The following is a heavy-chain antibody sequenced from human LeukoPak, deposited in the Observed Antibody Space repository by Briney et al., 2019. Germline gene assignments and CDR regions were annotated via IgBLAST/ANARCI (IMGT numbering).Heavy chain of an antibody. J-gene: IGHJ4*02. CDR1: GFSLSTSGVG. CDR3: AHLAYCGGDCYTDLYCFDY. D-gene: IGHD2-21*02. CDR2: IYWDDDK. Sequence: SGPTLVKPTQTLTLTCTFSGFSLSTSGVGVGWIRQPPGKALEWLALIYWDDDKRYSPSLKSRLTITKDTSKNQVVLTMTNMDPVDTATYYCAHLAYCGGDCYTDLYCFDYWGQGTLVTVSS. V-gene: IGHV2-5*02.